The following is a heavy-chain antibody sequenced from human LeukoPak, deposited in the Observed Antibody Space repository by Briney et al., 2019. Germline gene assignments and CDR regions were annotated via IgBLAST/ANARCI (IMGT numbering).Heavy chain of an antibody. CDR3: AKLTSGWFEDF. D-gene: IGHD6-19*01. Sequence: SETLSLTCTVSGDSISSDTYYWSWIRQPAGKGLEWIGRTYTSGTTNYNPSLKTRVTISIDTSNNQLSLKLRSVTAADTAVYYCAKLTSGWFEDFWGQGTLVTVSS. CDR1: GDSISSDTYY. V-gene: IGHV4-61*02. J-gene: IGHJ4*02. CDR2: TYTSGTT.